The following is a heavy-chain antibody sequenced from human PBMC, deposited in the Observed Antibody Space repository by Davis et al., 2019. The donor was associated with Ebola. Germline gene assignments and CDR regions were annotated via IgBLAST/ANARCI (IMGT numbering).Heavy chain of an antibody. D-gene: IGHD6-19*01. CDR2: ISGSGSST. CDR1: GFTFNSYA. J-gene: IGHJ4*02. V-gene: IGHV3-23*01. Sequence: GESLKISCAASGFTFNSYAMSWVRQAPGKGLEWVSTISGSGSSTYYADSVKGRFTISRDNSKNTLYLQMNSLRADDTAVYYCAKTTGIAVAGPGGYWGQGTLVTVSS. CDR3: AKTTGIAVAGPGGY.